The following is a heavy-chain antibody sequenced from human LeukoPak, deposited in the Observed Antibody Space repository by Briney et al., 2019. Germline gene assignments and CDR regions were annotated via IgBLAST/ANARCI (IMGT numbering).Heavy chain of an antibody. CDR2: IYTSGST. Sequence: SETLSLTCTVSGGSISSGDYYWNWIRQPAGKGLEWIGRIYTSGSTNYNPSLKSRVTMSLDTSKNQFSLNLSSVTAADTAMYYCARAEVSCSGSTCFSYWGQGTLVTVSS. D-gene: IGHD2-15*01. J-gene: IGHJ4*02. V-gene: IGHV4-61*02. CDR3: ARAEVSCSGSTCFSY. CDR1: GGSISSGDYY.